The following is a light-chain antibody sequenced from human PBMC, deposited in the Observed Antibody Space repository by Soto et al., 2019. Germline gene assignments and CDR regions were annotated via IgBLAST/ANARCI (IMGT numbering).Light chain of an antibody. J-gene: IGKJ2*01. CDR2: GAS. CDR1: HTIATY. CDR3: QQFYYYPHT. Sequence: EIQMTHSPSSLSASVGETVTLTCRASHTIATYLNWYRQNSGKVPEVLIYGASSLQRGVPARFTGSGYGKDFTLTISSLQPEDFATYFCQQFYYYPHTFGQGTKLEV. V-gene: IGKV1-39*01.